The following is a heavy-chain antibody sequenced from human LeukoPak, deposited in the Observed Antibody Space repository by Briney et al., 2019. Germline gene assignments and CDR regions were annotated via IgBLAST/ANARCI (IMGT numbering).Heavy chain of an antibody. Sequence: PGGSLRLSCAGSGFTFSSYSMNWVRQAPGKGLEWVSYIVSSSSTIYYADSVKGRFTISRDNAKNSLYLQMNSLGAEDTAVYYCARGRLMGSGLPAIDYWGQGTLVTVSS. CDR2: IVSSSSTI. V-gene: IGHV3-48*01. CDR1: GFTFSSYS. CDR3: ARGRLMGSGLPAIDY. D-gene: IGHD3-10*01. J-gene: IGHJ4*02.